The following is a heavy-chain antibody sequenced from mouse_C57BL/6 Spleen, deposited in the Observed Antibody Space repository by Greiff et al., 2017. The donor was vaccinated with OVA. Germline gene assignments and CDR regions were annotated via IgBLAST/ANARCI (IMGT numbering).Heavy chain of an antibody. D-gene: IGHD2-4*01. CDR1: GYTFTSYW. CDR2: IYPGSGST. V-gene: IGHV1-55*01. Sequence: QVQLKQPGAELVKPGASVKMSCKASGYTFTSYWITWAKQRPGQGLEWIGDIYPGSGSTNYNEKFKSKATLTVDTSSSTAYMQLSSLTSEDSAVYYCARDYDYDGDWYFDVWGTGTTVTVSS. J-gene: IGHJ1*03. CDR3: ARDYDYDGDWYFDV.